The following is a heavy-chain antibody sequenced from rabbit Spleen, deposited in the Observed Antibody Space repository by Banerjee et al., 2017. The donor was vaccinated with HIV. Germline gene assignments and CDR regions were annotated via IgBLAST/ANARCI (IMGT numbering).Heavy chain of an antibody. D-gene: IGHD4-1*01. J-gene: IGHJ4*01. Sequence: QSLEESGGGLVKPGASLTLTCTVSGFSFSSNWICWVRQAPGKGLEWIACIDTNDGDTDYANWPKGRFTISKTSSTTVTLQMTSLTAADTATYFCARETSSGWGVVSYYFNLWGPGTLVTVS. CDR3: ARETSSGWGVVSYYFNL. V-gene: IGHV1S40*01. CDR2: IDTNDGDT. CDR1: GFSFSSNW.